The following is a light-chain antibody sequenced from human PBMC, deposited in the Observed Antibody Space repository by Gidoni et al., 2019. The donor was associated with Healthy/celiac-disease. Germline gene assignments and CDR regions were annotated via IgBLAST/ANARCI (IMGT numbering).Light chain of an antibody. V-gene: IGKV1-27*01. CDR3: QKYNSAPRT. Sequence: DIQLPQSPSSLSASVGDRVTLTCRASQGISNYSAWYQQKPGNVPKLLIYAASTLQSGVPSRFSGSGSGTDFTLTISSLQPEDVATYYCQKYNSAPRTFXQXTKVEIK. J-gene: IGKJ1*01. CDR2: AAS. CDR1: QGISNY.